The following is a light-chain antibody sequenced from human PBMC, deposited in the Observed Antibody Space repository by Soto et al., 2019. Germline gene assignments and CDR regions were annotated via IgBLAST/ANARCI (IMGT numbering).Light chain of an antibody. CDR3: PQYGGSPRT. CDR1: QSVSTSY. J-gene: IGKJ1*01. CDR2: GAS. Sequence: IVLTQSPGTLSLSPGERDTLSCRASQSVSTSYLAWYQQKPCQAPRLLIYGASRRATGIPDRFSGSGSGTDFNLTISRLEPADFSVYYCPQYGGSPRTFGQGTQVEI. V-gene: IGKV3-20*01.